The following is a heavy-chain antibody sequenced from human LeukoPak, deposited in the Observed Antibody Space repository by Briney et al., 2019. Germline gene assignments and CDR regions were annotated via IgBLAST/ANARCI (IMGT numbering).Heavy chain of an antibody. CDR3: ARVRRSIRYLYYYYMDV. D-gene: IGHD6-13*01. J-gene: IGHJ6*03. V-gene: IGHV4-59*01. CDR1: GGSISSYY. Sequence: SETLSLTCTVSGGSISSYYWSWIRQPPGKGLEWIGYIYYSGSTNYNPSLKSRVTISVDTSKNQFSLKPSSVTAADTAVYYCARVRRSIRYLYYYYMDVWGKGTTVTVSS. CDR2: IYYSGST.